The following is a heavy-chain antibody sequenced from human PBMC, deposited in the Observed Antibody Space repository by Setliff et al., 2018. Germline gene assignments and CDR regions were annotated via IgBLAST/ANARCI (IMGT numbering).Heavy chain of an antibody. Sequence: SETLSLTCSVSGDSMGDFYWSWIRQTPGKGLEWIGHISYVGYTVYKPSLQSRVTISADTSKKQLSLTLTSVTVADSAVYYCARAKYGTTTYFESWGPGTLVTVSS. CDR3: ARAKYGTTTYFES. CDR2: ISYVGYT. D-gene: IGHD1-1*01. V-gene: IGHV4-59*01. CDR1: GDSMGDFY. J-gene: IGHJ4*02.